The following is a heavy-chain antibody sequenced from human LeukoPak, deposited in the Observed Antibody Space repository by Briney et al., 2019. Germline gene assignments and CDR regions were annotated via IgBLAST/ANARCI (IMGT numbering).Heavy chain of an antibody. CDR3: ARDTRSGGSHCKDY. Sequence: SETLSLTCAVYGGSFSGYYWSWIRQPPGKGLEWIGEINHSGSTNYNPSLKSRVTISVDTSKNQFSLKVSSVTAADTAVYYCARDTRSGGSHCKDYWGQGTLVTVSS. CDR2: INHSGST. CDR1: GGSFSGYY. V-gene: IGHV4-34*01. J-gene: IGHJ4*02. D-gene: IGHD2-15*01.